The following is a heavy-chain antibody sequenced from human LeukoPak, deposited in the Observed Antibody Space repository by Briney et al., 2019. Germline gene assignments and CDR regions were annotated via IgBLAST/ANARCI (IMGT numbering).Heavy chain of an antibody. V-gene: IGHV3-23*01. D-gene: IGHD2-2*01. CDR1: GGSISSYY. CDR3: AKDLDVPAADY. Sequence: PSETLSLSCTVSGGSISSYYWSWVRQAPGKGLEWVSAISGSGGSTYYADSVKGRFTISRDNSKNTLYLQMNSLRAEDTAVYYCAKDLDVPAADYWGQGTLVTVSS. CDR2: ISGSGGST. J-gene: IGHJ4*02.